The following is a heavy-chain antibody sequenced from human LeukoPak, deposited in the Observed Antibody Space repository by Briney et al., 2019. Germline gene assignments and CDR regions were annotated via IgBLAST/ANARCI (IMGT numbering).Heavy chain of an antibody. Sequence: SETLSLTRTVSGGSISSSSYYWGWIRQPPGKGLEWIGSIYYSGSTYYSPSLKSRVTISVDTSKNHFSLKLTSVTASDTAVYYCARRLSADIATSEDYFDYWGQGTLVTVSS. CDR3: ARRLSADIATSEDYFDY. CDR1: GGSISSSSYY. CDR2: IYYSGST. J-gene: IGHJ4*02. V-gene: IGHV4-39*01. D-gene: IGHD5-12*01.